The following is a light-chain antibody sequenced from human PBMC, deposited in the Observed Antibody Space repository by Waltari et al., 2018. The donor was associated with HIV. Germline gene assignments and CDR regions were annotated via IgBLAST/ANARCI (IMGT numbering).Light chain of an antibody. CDR2: RNN. V-gene: IGLV1-47*01. J-gene: IGLJ1*01. CDR3: AAWDDSHYV. Sequence: QSVLTQPPSASGTPGQRVTISCSGSSSNIGSNYVYWYQQLPGTASKLLIYRNNPRPSGVPDRFSRSKAGTSASVDISGLRSEDEADYYGAAWDDSHYVFGTGTKVTVL. CDR1: SSNIGSNY.